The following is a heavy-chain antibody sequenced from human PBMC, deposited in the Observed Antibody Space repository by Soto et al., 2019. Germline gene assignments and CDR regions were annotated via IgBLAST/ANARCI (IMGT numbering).Heavy chain of an antibody. D-gene: IGHD3-10*01. V-gene: IGHV3-33*01. Sequence: GGSLGLSCAASGFSFSTSGMHWVRQPPGKGLEWVSAFWYDGSNKYYADSVKGRFTVSRDISKNALYLQMNSLRAEDTAIYYCVRDSKWFGNFFLHYWGQGTLVTVSS. CDR2: FWYDGSNK. J-gene: IGHJ4*02. CDR3: VRDSKWFGNFFLHY. CDR1: GFSFSTSG.